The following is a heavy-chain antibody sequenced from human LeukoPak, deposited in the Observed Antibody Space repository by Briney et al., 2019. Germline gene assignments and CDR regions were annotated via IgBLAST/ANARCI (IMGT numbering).Heavy chain of an antibody. CDR1: GYTFTGYY. J-gene: IGHJ6*02. D-gene: IGHD3-3*01. CDR2: INPNSGGT. CDR3: ARAGYYDFWSGSPYYYYGMDV. Sequence: ASVKVSCKASGYTFTGYYMHWVRQAPGQGLEWMGWINPNSGGTNYAQKFQGRVTMTRDTSISTAYMELSRLRSDDTAVYYCARAGYYDFWSGSPYYYYGMDVWGQGTTVTVSS. V-gene: IGHV1-2*02.